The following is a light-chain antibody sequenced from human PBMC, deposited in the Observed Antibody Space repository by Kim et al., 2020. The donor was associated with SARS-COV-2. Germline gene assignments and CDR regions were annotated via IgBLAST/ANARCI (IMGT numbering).Light chain of an antibody. Sequence: AAAGDRVPITCRANQTVSTWLALYLQKPGKPPKLLFTEASTLQSGVPSRFSGSGSGTEFTLTVSSLQPDDFATYYCQQYSSYSGTFGQGTKVDIK. CDR2: EAS. CDR1: QTVSTW. J-gene: IGKJ1*01. CDR3: QQYSSYSGT. V-gene: IGKV1-5*03.